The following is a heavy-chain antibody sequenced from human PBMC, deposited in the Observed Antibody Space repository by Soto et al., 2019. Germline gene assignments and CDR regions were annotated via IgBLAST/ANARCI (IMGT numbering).Heavy chain of an antibody. V-gene: IGHV3-23*01. D-gene: IGHD3-22*01. Sequence: GGSLRLSCAASGFTFSSYAMSWVRQAPGEGLEWVSAISGSGGSTYYADSVKGRFTISRDNSKNTLYLQMNSLRAEDTAVYYCAKSPRITMIVVVTSFRYWGQGTLVTVSS. CDR2: ISGSGGST. J-gene: IGHJ4*02. CDR3: AKSPRITMIVVVTSFRY. CDR1: GFTFSSYA.